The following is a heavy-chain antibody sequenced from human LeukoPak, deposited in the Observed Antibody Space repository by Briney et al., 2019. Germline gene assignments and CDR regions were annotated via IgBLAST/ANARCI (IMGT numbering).Heavy chain of an antibody. CDR3: ATDSSPDF. Sequence: PGRSLRLSCAASGFTFSIYTIHWVRQAPGKGLEWVALISYDRSNKYYGDSVKGRFTISRDNSKNTLYLQMNSLRADDTAVYYCATDSSPDFWGQGTLVTVSS. V-gene: IGHV3-30*04. CDR1: GFTFSIYT. D-gene: IGHD3-22*01. J-gene: IGHJ4*02. CDR2: ISYDRSNK.